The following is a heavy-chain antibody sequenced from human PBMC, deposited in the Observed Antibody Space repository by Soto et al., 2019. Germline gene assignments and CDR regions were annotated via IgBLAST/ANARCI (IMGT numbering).Heavy chain of an antibody. J-gene: IGHJ4*02. CDR1: GFTFSSYA. CDR2: VSGSGGST. CDR3: ARRGPGTYLDY. V-gene: IGHV3-23*01. Sequence: GGSLRLSCAASGFTFSSYAMNWVRQAPGKGLEWVSVVSGSGGSTYYADSVQGRFTISRDNSKNTLYLQMNSLRAEDTAIYYCARRGPGTYLDYWGQGTLVTVSS. D-gene: IGHD6-13*01.